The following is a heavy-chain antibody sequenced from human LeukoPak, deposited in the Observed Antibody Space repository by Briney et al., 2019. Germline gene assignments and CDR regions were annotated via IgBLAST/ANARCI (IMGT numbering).Heavy chain of an antibody. CDR2: IYYSGST. V-gene: IGHV4-31*03. Sequence: SETLSLTCTVSGGSISSGGYYWSWIPQHPGKGLEWIGYIYYSGSTYYNPSLKSRVTISVDTSKNQFSLKLSSVTAADTAVYYCAREFRRDWFDPWGQGTLVTVSS. CDR1: GGSISSGGYY. CDR3: AREFRRDWFDP. J-gene: IGHJ5*02.